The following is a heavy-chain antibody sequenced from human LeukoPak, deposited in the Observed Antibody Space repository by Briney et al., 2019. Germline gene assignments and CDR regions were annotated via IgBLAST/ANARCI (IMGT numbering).Heavy chain of an antibody. V-gene: IGHV4-39*01. CDR3: ARLPLYSSSWTEAYCFDY. Sequence: PSETLSLTCTVSGGSVSSSSYYWGWIRQPPGKGLEWIGSIYYSGSTYYNPSLKSRVTISVDTSKNQFSLKLSSVTAADTAVYYCARLPLYSSSWTEAYCFDYWGQGTLVTVSS. D-gene: IGHD6-13*01. CDR2: IYYSGST. CDR1: GGSVSSSSYY. J-gene: IGHJ4*02.